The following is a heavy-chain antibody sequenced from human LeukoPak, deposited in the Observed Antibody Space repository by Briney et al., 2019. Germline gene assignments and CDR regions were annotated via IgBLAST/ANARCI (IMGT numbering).Heavy chain of an antibody. Sequence: SETLSLTCAVSGGSISSNYWTWIRQPPRKSLEWVAYIETIAFCGAKITSIPSPLRRVSLSIDTSKNQVSLTVNSVTAADTAVYYCARLSVTLYSSMDVWGPGTAVTVSS. CDR2: IETIAFCGAKI. V-gene: IGHV4-4*08. CDR3: ARLSVTLYSSMDV. J-gene: IGHJ6*02. D-gene: IGHD2-15*01. CDR1: GGSISSNY.